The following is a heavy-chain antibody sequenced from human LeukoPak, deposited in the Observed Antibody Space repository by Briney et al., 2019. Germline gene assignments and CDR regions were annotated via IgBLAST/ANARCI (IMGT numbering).Heavy chain of an antibody. J-gene: IGHJ4*02. CDR3: ARDIYTSGSLGY. Sequence: GASVKVSCKASGYSFTSYYIYWVRQAPGQGLEWMGIINPSGGSTSYAPKFQGRVTMTRDTSTSTVYMELSSLRSEDTAVYYCARDIYTSGSLGYWGQGTLVTVSS. CDR2: INPSGGST. CDR1: GYSFTSYY. V-gene: IGHV1-46*01. D-gene: IGHD3-10*01.